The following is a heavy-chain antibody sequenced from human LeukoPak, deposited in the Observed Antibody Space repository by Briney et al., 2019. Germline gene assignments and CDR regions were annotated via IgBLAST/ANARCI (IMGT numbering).Heavy chain of an antibody. D-gene: IGHD5-24*01. CDR2: INPNGGGS. CDR1: GYTFTDYY. CDR3: ARGEGGDGYNWRDY. J-gene: IGHJ4*02. Sequence: ASVKVSCKASGYTFTDYYIHWVRQAPGQGLEWMGRINPNGGGSTYAQKLQGRVTMTRDTSITTTYMELNRLTSDDTAVYHCARGEGGDGYNWRDYWGQGTLVTVSS. V-gene: IGHV1-2*06.